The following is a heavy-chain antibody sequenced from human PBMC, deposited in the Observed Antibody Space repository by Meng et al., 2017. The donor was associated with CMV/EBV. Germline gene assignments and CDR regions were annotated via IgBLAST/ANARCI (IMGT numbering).Heavy chain of an antibody. CDR1: GFSFSSYG. CDR2: ISSTGTTN. V-gene: IGHV3-48*04. D-gene: IGHD6-6*01. CDR3: ARSLNIATRPGRDFDY. Sequence: GGSLRLSCAASGFSFSSYGMSWIRQAPGRGLEWISYISSTGTTNFYTDSVKGRFTISRDNGKSSLYLQMNSLRAEDTAVYYCARSLNIATRPGRDFDYWGQGALVTVSS. J-gene: IGHJ4*02.